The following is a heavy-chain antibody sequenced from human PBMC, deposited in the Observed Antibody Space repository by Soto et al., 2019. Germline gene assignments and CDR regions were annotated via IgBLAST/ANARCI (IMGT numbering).Heavy chain of an antibody. D-gene: IGHD5-18*01. CDR2: IYSSGTT. CDR3: ARGARVTALVLPRFDF. CDR1: GDSFNTPGYY. J-gene: IGHJ4*02. V-gene: IGHV4-31*03. Sequence: QVQLQESGPGLVKPSQTLSLTCTVSGDSFNTPGYYWSWIRQHPQNGLEWIGYIYSSGTTYYSPSLKSRISISMDTSRSQFSLELASVTAADTAVYFCARGARVTALVLPRFDFWGQGTLVTVSS.